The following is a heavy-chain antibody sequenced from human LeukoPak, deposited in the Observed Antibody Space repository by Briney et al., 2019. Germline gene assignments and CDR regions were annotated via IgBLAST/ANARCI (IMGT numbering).Heavy chain of an antibody. CDR1: GFTFSGSA. CDR2: IRSKANSYAT. V-gene: IGHV3-73*01. J-gene: IGHJ5*02. D-gene: IGHD3-10*01. Sequence: GGSLRLSCAASGFTFSGSAMHWVRQASGKGLEWVGRIRSKANSYATAYAASVKGRFTISRDDSKNTAYLQMNSLKTEDTAVYYCTRGYYGSGSYYWFDPWGQGTLVTVS. CDR3: TRGYYGSGSYYWFDP.